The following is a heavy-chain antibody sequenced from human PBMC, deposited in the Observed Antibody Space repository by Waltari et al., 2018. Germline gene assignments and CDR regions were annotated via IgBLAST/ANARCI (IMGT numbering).Heavy chain of an antibody. Sequence: EVQLVESGGGLVQPGGSLRLSCAASGFTFSNYWLHWVRQAPGQGLVWVTRTNSDESSTSYAASVKGRFTISRDNAKNTLYLQINSLRAEDTAVYYCARSSIAGIDYWGQGTLVTVSS. J-gene: IGHJ4*02. D-gene: IGHD2-21*01. CDR2: TNSDESST. V-gene: IGHV3-74*01. CDR1: GFTFSNYW. CDR3: ARSSIAGIDY.